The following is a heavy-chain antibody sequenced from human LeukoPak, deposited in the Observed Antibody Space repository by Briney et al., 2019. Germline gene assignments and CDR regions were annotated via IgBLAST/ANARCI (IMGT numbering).Heavy chain of an antibody. J-gene: IGHJ4*02. CDR2: ISWDGGST. Sequence: GGSLRLSCAASGFTFDDYTMHWVRQAPGKGLEWVSLISWDGGSTYYADSVKGRFTISRDNSKNSLYLQMNSLRAEDTTLYYCAKDGKNYFDYWGQGTLVTVSS. V-gene: IGHV3-43D*03. CDR1: GFTFDDYT. CDR3: AKDGKNYFDY.